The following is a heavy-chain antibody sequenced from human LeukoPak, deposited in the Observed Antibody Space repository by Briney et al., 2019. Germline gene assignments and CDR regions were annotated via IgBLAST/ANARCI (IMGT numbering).Heavy chain of an antibody. J-gene: IGHJ4*02. D-gene: IGHD3-9*01. CDR3: ASVRYFDWLLDY. V-gene: IGHV4-38-2*02. CDR2: IYHSGRT. CDR1: GYSISSGYY. Sequence: SETLSLTCTVSGYSISSGYYWGWIRQPPGKGLEWIGSIYHSGRTFYNPSLKSRVTISVDTSKNQFSLKLTSVTAADTAVYYCASVRYFDWLLDYWGQGTLVTVSS.